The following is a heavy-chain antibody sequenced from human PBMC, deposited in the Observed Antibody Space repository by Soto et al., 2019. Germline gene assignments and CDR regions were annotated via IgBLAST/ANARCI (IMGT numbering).Heavy chain of an antibody. V-gene: IGHV3-23*01. Sequence: EVQLLASGGDLVQQGGSLSLSCAASGFTCSNYDMSWVRQAPGTGLEWVSSVSSSVSSTYYADSVQGRFTISRDNSKNTLDLQMSSLGAADPAVSHCARRDCGSGRNCEFGAPAFAYWGQGNLVTVTS. CDR1: GFTCSNYD. CDR3: ARRDCGSGRNCEFGAPAFAY. CDR2: VSSSVSST. J-gene: IGHJ4*02. D-gene: IGHD2-21*01.